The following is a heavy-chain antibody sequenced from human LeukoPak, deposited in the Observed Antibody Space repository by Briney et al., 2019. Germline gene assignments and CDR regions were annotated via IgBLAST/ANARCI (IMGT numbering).Heavy chain of an antibody. CDR1: GGTFSSYA. Sequence: GASVKVSCKASGGTFSSYAISWVRQAPGQGLEWMGGIIPIFGTANYAQKFQGRVTITADKYTSTAYMELSSLRSEDTAVYYCASKSYYDFWSGYSYYYYYYYMDVWGKGTTVTVSS. CDR2: IIPIFGTA. CDR3: ASKSYYDFWSGYSYYYYYYYMDV. J-gene: IGHJ6*03. D-gene: IGHD3-3*01. V-gene: IGHV1-69*06.